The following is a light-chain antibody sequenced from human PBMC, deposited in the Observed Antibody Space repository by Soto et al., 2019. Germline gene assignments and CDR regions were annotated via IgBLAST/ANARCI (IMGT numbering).Light chain of an antibody. CDR2: AAS. CDR1: QTVSSY. Sequence: DIQMTQSPSSLSASVGDRVTITCRASQTVSSYVNWYQQKPGEAPKLLIYAASNLQTGVPSRFSGSGSGTDFTFTISSLQPEDIATYYCQQYDNLPLTFGGGTKV. V-gene: IGKV1-33*01. J-gene: IGKJ4*01. CDR3: QQYDNLPLT.